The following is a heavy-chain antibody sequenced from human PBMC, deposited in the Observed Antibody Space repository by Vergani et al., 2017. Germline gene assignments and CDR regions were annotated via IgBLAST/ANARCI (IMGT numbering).Heavy chain of an antibody. CDR3: ARGPPTYDFGSGYWGEGLAEGLDY. Sequence: EVQLVESGGGLVKPGGSLRLSCAASGFTFSSYSMNWVRQAPGKGLEWVSSISSSSSYIYYADSVKGRFTISRDNAKNSLYLQMNSLRAEDTAVYYCARGPPTYDFGSGYWGEGLAEGLDYWGQGTLVTVSS. CDR2: ISSSSSYI. J-gene: IGHJ4*02. CDR1: GFTFSSYS. V-gene: IGHV3-21*01. D-gene: IGHD3-3*01.